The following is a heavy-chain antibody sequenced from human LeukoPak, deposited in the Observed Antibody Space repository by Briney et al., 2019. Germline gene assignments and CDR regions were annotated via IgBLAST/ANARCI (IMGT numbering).Heavy chain of an antibody. CDR2: ISWNSGSI. J-gene: IGHJ5*02. Sequence: GRSVTLSCAACGFTFDDYAMHWVRQARGKGLAGVSGISWNSGSIGYADSVKGRFTISRDNAKNSLYLQVNSLRAEDTALYYCAKANNWNDGWFDPWGQGTLVTVSS. CDR1: GFTFDDYA. V-gene: IGHV3-9*01. CDR3: AKANNWNDGWFDP. D-gene: IGHD1-20*01.